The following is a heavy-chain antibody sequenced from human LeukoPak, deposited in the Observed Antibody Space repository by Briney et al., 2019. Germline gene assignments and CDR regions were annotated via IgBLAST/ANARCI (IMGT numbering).Heavy chain of an antibody. Sequence: GGSLRLSCAASGFTFSTYAMSWVRQAPGKGLEWVSAISSSGGSTYYADSVKGRFTISRDNSKNTLYLQMNSLRAEDTAVYYCARGGTAMEVGYWGQGTLVTVSS. D-gene: IGHD5-18*01. CDR1: GFTFSTYA. CDR2: ISSSGGST. V-gene: IGHV3-23*01. CDR3: ARGGTAMEVGY. J-gene: IGHJ4*02.